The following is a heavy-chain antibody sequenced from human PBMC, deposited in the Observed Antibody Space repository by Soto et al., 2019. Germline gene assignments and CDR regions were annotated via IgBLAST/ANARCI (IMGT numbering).Heavy chain of an antibody. CDR2: ISAYNGNT. CDR1: GYTFTSYG. Sequence: ASVKVSCKASGYTFTSYGISWVRQAPGQGLEWMGWISAYNGNTNYAQKLQGRVTMTTDTSTSTAYMELRSLRSDDTAVYYCARDVVDYGSGSYYMNYYYGMDVWGQGTTVTVSS. CDR3: ARDVVDYGSGSYYMNYYYGMDV. D-gene: IGHD3-10*01. J-gene: IGHJ6*02. V-gene: IGHV1-18*01.